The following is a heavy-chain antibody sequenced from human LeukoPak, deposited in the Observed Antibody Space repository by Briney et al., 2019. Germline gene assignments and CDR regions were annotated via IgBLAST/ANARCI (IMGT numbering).Heavy chain of an antibody. CDR1: GFTFSSYA. CDR3: ARRHSSSWSFDY. V-gene: IGHV3-66*02. Sequence: GGSLRLSCAASGFTFSSYAMSWVRQAPGKGLEWVSVIYSGGSTYYADSVKGRFTISRDNSKNTLYLQMNSLRAEDTAVYYCARRHSSSWSFDYWGQGTLVTVSS. CDR2: IYSGGST. D-gene: IGHD6-13*01. J-gene: IGHJ4*02.